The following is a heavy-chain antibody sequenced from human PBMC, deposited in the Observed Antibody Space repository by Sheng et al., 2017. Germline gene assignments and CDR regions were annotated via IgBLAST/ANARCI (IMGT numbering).Heavy chain of an antibody. CDR1: GFTFSDYY. CDR3: ARDGFDSNYGRYYYYYYMDV. Sequence: QVQLVESGGGLVKPGGSLRLSCAASGFTFSDYYMSWIRQAPGKGLEWVSYISSSGSTIYYADSVKGRFTISRDNAKNSLYLQMNSLRAEDTAVYYCARDGFDSNYGRYYYYYYMDVWGKGTTVTVSS. CDR2: ISSSGSTI. V-gene: IGHV3-11*04. D-gene: IGHD4-4*01. J-gene: IGHJ6*03.